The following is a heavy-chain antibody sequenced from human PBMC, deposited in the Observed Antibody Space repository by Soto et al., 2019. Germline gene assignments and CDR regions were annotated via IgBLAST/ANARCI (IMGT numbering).Heavy chain of an antibody. D-gene: IGHD6-6*01. CDR1: GGSFSGYY. V-gene: IGHV4-34*01. CDR2: INHSGST. J-gene: IGHJ6*02. Sequence: SETLSLTCAVYGGSFSGYYWSWIRQPPGKGLEWIGEINHSGSTNYNPSLKSRVTISVDTSKNQFSLKLSSVTAADTAVYCCARAPCGQVNPSLGRYSSSCYGMDVWGQGTTVTVSS. CDR3: ARAPCGQVNPSLGRYSSSCYGMDV.